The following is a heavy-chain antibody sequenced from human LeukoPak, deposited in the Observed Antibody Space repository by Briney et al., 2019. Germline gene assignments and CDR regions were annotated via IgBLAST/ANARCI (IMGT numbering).Heavy chain of an antibody. CDR3: ANTVGSSWYSSRGYFQH. CDR2: IIPILGIA. J-gene: IGHJ1*01. Sequence: SVKVSCKASGGTFSSYAISWVRQAPGQGLEWMGRIIPILGIANYAQKFQGRVTITADKSTSTAYMELSSLRSEDTAVYYCANTVGSSWYSSRGYFQHWGQGTLVTVSS. D-gene: IGHD6-13*01. CDR1: GGTFSSYA. V-gene: IGHV1-69*04.